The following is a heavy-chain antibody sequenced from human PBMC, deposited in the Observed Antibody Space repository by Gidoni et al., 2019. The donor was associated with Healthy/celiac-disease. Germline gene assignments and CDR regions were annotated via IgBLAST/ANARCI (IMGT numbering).Heavy chain of an antibody. D-gene: IGHD3-22*01. V-gene: IGHV3-33*01. CDR3: ARDGHRSYYYDSSLDY. Sequence: QVQLVESGGGVVQPGRSLRLSCAASGFTFSSYGMHWVRQAPGKGLEWWAVIWYDGSNKYYADSVKGRFTISRDNSKNTLYLQMNSLRAEDTAVYYCARDGHRSYYYDSSLDYWGQGTLVTVSS. J-gene: IGHJ4*02. CDR1: GFTFSSYG. CDR2: IWYDGSNK.